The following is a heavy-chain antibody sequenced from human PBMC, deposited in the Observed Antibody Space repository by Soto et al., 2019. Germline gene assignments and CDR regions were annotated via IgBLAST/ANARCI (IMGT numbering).Heavy chain of an antibody. J-gene: IGHJ4*02. CDR2: VYYTGST. Sequence: SETLSLTCNVSGSSISSYYWSWIRQPPGKGLEWIGYVYYTGSTLYNPSLKSRVTISVDMSKKEFSLRLSSVIAADTAVYYCARTRMIESWIESWGQATPVTVSS. CDR3: ARTRMIESWIES. CDR1: GSSISSYY. D-gene: IGHD3-16*01. V-gene: IGHV4-59*01.